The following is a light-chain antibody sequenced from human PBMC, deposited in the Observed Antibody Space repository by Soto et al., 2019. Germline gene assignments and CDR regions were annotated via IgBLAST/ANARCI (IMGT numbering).Light chain of an antibody. CDR1: QSIRSY. Sequence: DIQMTQSPSSLSASVGDRVTITCRASQSIRSYLNCYQQKPGKAPKILIYKASSLESGVPSRFSGSGSGTEFTLTISSLQPDDFATYYCQQYNGYRWTFGQGTKV. CDR3: QQYNGYRWT. J-gene: IGKJ1*01. CDR2: KAS. V-gene: IGKV1-5*03.